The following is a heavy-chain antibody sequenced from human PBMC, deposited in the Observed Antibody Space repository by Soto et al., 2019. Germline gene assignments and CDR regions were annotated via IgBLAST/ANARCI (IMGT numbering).Heavy chain of an antibody. CDR2: IDGSGGIT. CDR1: VFTFVTTD. Sequence: GWSLRLSCASSVFTFVTTDMSWVRQAPGEGLEWVSTIDGSGGITYYADSVKGRFTISRDNSRNTVYLQMNSLRGDDTALYYCVKNSGRFNTWGQGALVTVSS. J-gene: IGHJ5*02. CDR3: VKNSGRFNT. D-gene: IGHD3-10*01. V-gene: IGHV3-23*01.